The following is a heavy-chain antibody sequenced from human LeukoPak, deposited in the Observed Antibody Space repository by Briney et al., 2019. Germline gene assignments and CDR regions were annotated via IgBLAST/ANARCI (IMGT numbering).Heavy chain of an antibody. Sequence: GASVKVSCKASGGTFSSYAISWVLQAPGQGLEWMGGIIPIFGTANYAQKFQGRVTITTDESTSTAYMELSSLRSEDTAVYYCARDKYSYGYVLAFDYWGQGTLVTVSS. CDR1: GGTFSSYA. D-gene: IGHD5-18*01. V-gene: IGHV1-69*05. CDR3: ARDKYSYGYVLAFDY. CDR2: IIPIFGTA. J-gene: IGHJ4*02.